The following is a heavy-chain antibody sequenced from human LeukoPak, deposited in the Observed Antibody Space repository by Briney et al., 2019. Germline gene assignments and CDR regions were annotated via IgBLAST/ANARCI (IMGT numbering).Heavy chain of an antibody. V-gene: IGHV3-11*06. J-gene: IGHJ6*02. CDR2: ISSSSYT. CDR1: GFTFSDYY. D-gene: IGHD2-15*01. CDR3: ARDLVVVAADYYYYGMDV. Sequence: GGSLRLSCAASGFTFSDYYMSWIRQAPGKGLEWVSYISSSSYTNYADSVKGRFTISRDNAKNSLYLQMNSLRAEDTAVYYCARDLVVVAADYYYYGMDVWGQGTTVTVSS.